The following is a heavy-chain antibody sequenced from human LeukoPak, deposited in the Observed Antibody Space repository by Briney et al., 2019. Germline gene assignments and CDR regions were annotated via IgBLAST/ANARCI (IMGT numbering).Heavy chain of an antibody. CDR2: ISGSGGST. V-gene: IGHV3-23*01. CDR1: GFTFSSYG. J-gene: IGHJ5*02. Sequence: GGTLRLSCAASGFTFSSYGMSWVRQAPGKGLEWVSAISGSGGSTYYADSVKGRFTISRDNSKNSLYLQMNSLGAEDTALYYCAKDIHIGHGSGWPESWGQGTLVTVSS. CDR3: AKDIHIGHGSGWPES. D-gene: IGHD6-19*01.